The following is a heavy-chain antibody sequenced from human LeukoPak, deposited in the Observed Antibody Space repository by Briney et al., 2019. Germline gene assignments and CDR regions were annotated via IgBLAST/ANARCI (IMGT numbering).Heavy chain of an antibody. Sequence: NLGESLKISCKGSGYIFTNYWIAWVRQMPGKGLEWMGIIYPGDSDTRYSPSFQGQVTISADKSITTAYLQWSSLKASDTAMYYCARPMTTVTTPFDYWGQGTLVTVSS. V-gene: IGHV5-51*01. CDR2: IYPGDSDT. CDR1: GYIFTNYW. D-gene: IGHD4-11*01. CDR3: ARPMTTVTTPFDY. J-gene: IGHJ4*02.